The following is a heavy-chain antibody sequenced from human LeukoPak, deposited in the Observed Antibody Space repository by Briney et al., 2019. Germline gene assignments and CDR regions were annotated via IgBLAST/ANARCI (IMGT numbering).Heavy chain of an antibody. CDR1: GGSISSYY. V-gene: IGHV4-59*08. D-gene: IGHD6-13*01. Sequence: SETLSLTCTVSGGSISSYYWSWIRQPPGKGLEWIGYIYYSGTTNYNPSLKSRVTISVDTSKNQFSLKLSSVTAADTAVYYCARGPDSSSWYNFDYWGQGTLVTVSS. CDR2: IYYSGTT. CDR3: ARGPDSSSWYNFDY. J-gene: IGHJ4*02.